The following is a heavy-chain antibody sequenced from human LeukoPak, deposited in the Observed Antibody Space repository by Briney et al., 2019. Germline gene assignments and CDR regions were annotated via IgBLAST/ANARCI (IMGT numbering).Heavy chain of an antibody. CDR2: ISYDGSNK. Sequence: GGSLRLSCAASGFTFSSYSMHWVRQAPGKGLEWVAVISYDGSNKYYADSAKGRFTISRDNSKNTLYLQLNSLRAEDTAVYYCAKVKDYFDSSGSSYYFDYWGQGTLVTVSS. CDR3: AKVKDYFDSSGSSYYFDY. V-gene: IGHV3-30-3*01. J-gene: IGHJ4*02. D-gene: IGHD3-22*01. CDR1: GFTFSSYS.